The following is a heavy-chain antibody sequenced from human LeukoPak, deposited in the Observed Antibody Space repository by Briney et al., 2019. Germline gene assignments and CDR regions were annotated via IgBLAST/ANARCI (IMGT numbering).Heavy chain of an antibody. J-gene: IGHJ6*02. V-gene: IGHV1-69*13. CDR1: GGTFSSYA. Sequence: VKVSCKASGGTFSSYAISWVRQAPGQGLEWMGGIIPIFGTANYAQKFQGRVTITADESTSTAYMELSSLRSEDTAVYYCARRLGGYYGMDVWGQGTTVTVSS. CDR2: IIPIFGTA. CDR3: ARRLGGYYGMDV.